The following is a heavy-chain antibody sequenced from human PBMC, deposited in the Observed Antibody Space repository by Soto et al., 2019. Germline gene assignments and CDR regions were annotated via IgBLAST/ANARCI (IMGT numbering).Heavy chain of an antibody. D-gene: IGHD3-22*01. CDR1: GGSVSSGSYY. J-gene: IGHJ3*02. V-gene: IGHV4-61*01. Sequence: SETLSLTCTVSGGSVSSGSYYWSWIRQPPGKGLEWIGYIYYSGSTNYNPSLKSRVTISVDTSKNQFSLKLSSVTAADTAVYYCARDWNYYDSSGYLAHDAFDIWGQGTMVT. CDR2: IYYSGST. CDR3: ARDWNYYDSSGYLAHDAFDI.